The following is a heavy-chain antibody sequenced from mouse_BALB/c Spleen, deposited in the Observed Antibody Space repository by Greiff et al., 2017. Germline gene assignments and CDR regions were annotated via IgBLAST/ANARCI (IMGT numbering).Heavy chain of an antibody. CDR1: GYTFTSYT. V-gene: IGHV1-4*02. D-gene: IGHD2-5*01. J-gene: IGHJ1*01. CDR2: INPSSGYT. CDR3: ARGFYYSNWYFDV. Sequence: VQLQQSAAELARPGASVKMSCKASGYTFTSYTMHWVKQRPGQGLEWIGYINPSSGYTEYNQKFKDKTTLTADKSSSTAYMQLSSLTSEDSAVYYCARGFYYSNWYFDVWGAGTTVTVSS.